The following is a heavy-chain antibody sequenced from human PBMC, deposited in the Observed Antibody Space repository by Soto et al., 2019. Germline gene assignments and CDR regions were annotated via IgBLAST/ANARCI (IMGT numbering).Heavy chain of an antibody. Sequence: EVQLVESGGGFVQPGRYLRLSCAASGFTFDDYAMHWVRQAPGKGLEWVSGISWNSGNIGYADSVKGRFTISRDNAKNSLYLQMNSLRAEDTALYYCAKDRGLVLSFYFDYWGQGTLVTVSS. CDR2: ISWNSGNI. J-gene: IGHJ4*02. D-gene: IGHD6-19*01. V-gene: IGHV3-9*01. CDR3: AKDRGLVLSFYFDY. CDR1: GFTFDDYA.